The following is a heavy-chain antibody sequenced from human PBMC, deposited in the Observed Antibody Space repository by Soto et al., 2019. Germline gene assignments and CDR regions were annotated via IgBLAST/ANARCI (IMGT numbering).Heavy chain of an antibody. Sequence: GGSLRLSCTASGLTFTSFCFRWVRQAPGKGLEWVAVISENGDRQYSTESVRGRFLISRDSSKNTVYLQMNSLRPEDTGVYFCARRLATTVSSLGYWGQGALVTVSS. D-gene: IGHD4-17*01. V-gene: IGHV3-30-3*01. CDR3: ARRLATTVSSLGY. J-gene: IGHJ4*02. CDR2: ISENGDRQ. CDR1: GLTFTSFC.